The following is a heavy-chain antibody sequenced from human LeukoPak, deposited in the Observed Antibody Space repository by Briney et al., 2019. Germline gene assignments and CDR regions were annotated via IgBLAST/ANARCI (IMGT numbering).Heavy chain of an antibody. CDR1: GFTFSDYY. CDR2: ISSSGSTI. J-gene: IGHJ3*02. CDR3: ARGGIVLMVYARAFDI. V-gene: IGHV3-11*01. Sequence: GGSLRLSCAAYGFTFSDYYMSWIRQAPGKGLVWVSYISSSGSTIYYADYVKGRFTITRDNAKNSLYLQMNSLRAEDTAVYYCARGGIVLMVYARAFDIWGQGTMVTVSS. D-gene: IGHD2-8*01.